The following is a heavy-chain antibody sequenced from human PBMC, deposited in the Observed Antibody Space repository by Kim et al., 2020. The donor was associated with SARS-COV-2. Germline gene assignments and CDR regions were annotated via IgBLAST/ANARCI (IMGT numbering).Heavy chain of an antibody. CDR2: ISGHGGST. D-gene: IGHD1-1*01. J-gene: IGHJ4*02. CDR1: GFTFTSYA. CDR3: AKIQLAGVWEANYFDY. Sequence: GGSLRLSCAASGFTFTSYAMNWVRQAPGRGLEWVSSISGHGGSTYYADSVKGRFTISRDNSKNTLYLQMNSLRAEDTAVYYCAKIQLAGVWEANYFDYWGLGTLVTVSS. V-gene: IGHV3-23*01.